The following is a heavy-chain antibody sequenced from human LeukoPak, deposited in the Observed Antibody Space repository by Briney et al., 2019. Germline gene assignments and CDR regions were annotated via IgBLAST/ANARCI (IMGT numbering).Heavy chain of an antibody. CDR2: INEGGDT. Sequence: SETLSLTCAVYGSSFSGFDWSWVRQAPGKGVEWIGEINEGGDTKYNPSLKSRVTLSVDTSRNEFSLKISSVTAADTAVYYCARGLGWKVTTMGLFYMDVWGEGTTVTVSS. CDR1: GSSFSGFD. D-gene: IGHD4-11*01. CDR3: ARGLGWKVTTMGLFYMDV. J-gene: IGHJ6*03. V-gene: IGHV4-34*01.